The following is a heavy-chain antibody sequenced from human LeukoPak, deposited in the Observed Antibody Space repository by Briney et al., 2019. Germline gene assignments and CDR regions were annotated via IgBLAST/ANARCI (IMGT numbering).Heavy chain of an antibody. CDR3: VRHVSGDCGRNCYSPDAYDI. V-gene: IGHV3-66*04. J-gene: IGHJ3*02. D-gene: IGHD2-21*01. Sequence: GGSLRLSCAVPTFTFSRYWMTWVRQTPRKGLEWVSVIYNTGSTYYADSVRGRFSISRDISENAVSLQMNSLRSEDTAVYYCVRHVSGDCGRNCYSPDAYDIWGQGTLVTVSS. CDR2: IYNTGST. CDR1: TFTFSRYW.